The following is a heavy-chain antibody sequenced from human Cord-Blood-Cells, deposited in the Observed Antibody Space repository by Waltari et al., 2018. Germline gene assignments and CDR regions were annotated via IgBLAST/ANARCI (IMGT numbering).Heavy chain of an antibody. CDR1: GYTFTSYY. CDR3: ARGGIAARAFDI. J-gene: IGHJ3*02. Sequence: QVQLVQSGAEVKKPGASVKVSCKASGYTFTSYYMHWVRQAPGQGLEWMGIINPGGGSTSYAKKFQGRVTMTRDTSTSTVYMELSSLRSEDTAVYYCARGGIAARAFDIWGQGTMVTVSS. CDR2: INPGGGST. V-gene: IGHV1-46*03. D-gene: IGHD6-6*01.